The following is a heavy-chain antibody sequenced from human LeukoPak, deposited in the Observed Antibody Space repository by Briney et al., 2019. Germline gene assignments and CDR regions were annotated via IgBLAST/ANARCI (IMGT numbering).Heavy chain of an antibody. J-gene: IGHJ6*03. CDR1: GGSFSGYY. CDR3: AHLGVARPSYYYYYYMDV. D-gene: IGHD6-6*01. CDR2: INHSGST. Sequence: SDTLSLTCAVYGGSFSGYYWSWIRRPPGKGLEWIGEINHSGSTNYNPSLKSRVTISVDTSKNQFSLKLSSVTAADTAVYYCAHLGVARPSYYYYYYMDVWGKGTTVTVSS. V-gene: IGHV4-34*01.